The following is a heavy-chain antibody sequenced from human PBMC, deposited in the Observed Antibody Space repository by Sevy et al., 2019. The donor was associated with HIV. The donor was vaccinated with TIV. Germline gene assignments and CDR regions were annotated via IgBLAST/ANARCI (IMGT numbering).Heavy chain of an antibody. CDR1: GFIFSSYG. CDR3: VKGGVTWELLDY. D-gene: IGHD1-26*01. V-gene: IGHV3-30*18. CDR2: ISYAGNGK. Sequence: GGSLRLSCAASGFIFSSYGMHWVRQAPGKGLEWVTIISYAGNGKYYADSVKGRFTISRDNSGNILYLQMNSLRTDDTAVYYCVKGGVTWELLDYWGQGTLVTVSS. J-gene: IGHJ4*02.